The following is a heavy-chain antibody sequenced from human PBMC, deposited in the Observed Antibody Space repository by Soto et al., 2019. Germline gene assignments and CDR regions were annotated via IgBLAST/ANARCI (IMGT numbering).Heavy chain of an antibody. V-gene: IGHV3-30*04. CDR1: GFSISRSA. D-gene: IGHD3-10*01. CDR2: IAYDGSNR. Sequence: QVQLVESGGGVVQPGRSLRLSCAASGFSISRSAMHWVRQAPGKGLEWVAVIAYDGSNRWYADSAKGRFTISRDKSKNTVYLKMTRLRGDETALYFCARDLQAGTDNLKWVGPWGQGTLVTVSS. J-gene: IGHJ5*02. CDR3: ARDLQAGTDNLKWVGP.